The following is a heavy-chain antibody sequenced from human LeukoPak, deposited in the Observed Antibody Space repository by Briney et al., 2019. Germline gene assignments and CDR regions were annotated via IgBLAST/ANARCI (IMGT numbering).Heavy chain of an antibody. J-gene: IGHJ4*02. Sequence: PSQTLSLTCAVSGGSISSGGYSCSWIRHPPGKGLEWIGYIYHSGSTYYNPSLKSRATISVDRSKNQFSLKLSSVTAADTAVYYCASLSRGYWGQGTLVTVSS. V-gene: IGHV4-30-2*01. CDR3: ASLSRGY. CDR2: IYHSGST. CDR1: GGSISSGGYS.